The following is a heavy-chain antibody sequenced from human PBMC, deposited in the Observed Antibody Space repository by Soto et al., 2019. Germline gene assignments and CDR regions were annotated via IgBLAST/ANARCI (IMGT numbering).Heavy chain of an antibody. CDR3: AKPSYIFGVVITGAFDY. J-gene: IGHJ4*02. D-gene: IGHD3-3*02. Sequence: GGSLRLFCAASGFTFSNYALSWVRQAPGKGLQWVSAISGSGGTTHYADTVKGRFTVSRDNSKNMVFLQMNSLRAEDTAVYYCAKPSYIFGVVITGAFDYWGPGTQVTVSS. CDR2: ISGSGGTT. V-gene: IGHV3-23*01. CDR1: GFTFSNYA.